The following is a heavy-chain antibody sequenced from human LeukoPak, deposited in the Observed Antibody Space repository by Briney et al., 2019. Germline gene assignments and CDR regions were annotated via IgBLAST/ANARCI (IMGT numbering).Heavy chain of an antibody. D-gene: IGHD2-21*02. CDR2: IREDGSQK. CDR1: GFTFNTYW. Sequence: GGSLRLSCAASGFTFNTYWMSWVRQTPGKGLEWVANIREDGSQKNYVDSVKGRFAISRDNAKNSLYLQMNSLRAEDTAVYYCARDGFSSAINSWGQGTLVTVSS. V-gene: IGHV3-7*01. J-gene: IGHJ4*02. CDR3: ARDGFSSAINS.